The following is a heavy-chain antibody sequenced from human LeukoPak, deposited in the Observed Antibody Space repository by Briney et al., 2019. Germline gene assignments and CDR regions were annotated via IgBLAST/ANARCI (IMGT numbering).Heavy chain of an antibody. Sequence: GGSLRLSCAASGFTFSSYAMHWVRQAPGKGLEWVSYISSSGSTIYYADSVKGRFTISRDYAKNPLYLQMNSLRAEDTAVYYCARDRIPPYYYDSSGYFDYWGQGTLVTVSS. V-gene: IGHV3-48*03. D-gene: IGHD3-22*01. CDR2: ISSSGSTI. J-gene: IGHJ4*02. CDR1: GFTFSSYA. CDR3: ARDRIPPYYYDSSGYFDY.